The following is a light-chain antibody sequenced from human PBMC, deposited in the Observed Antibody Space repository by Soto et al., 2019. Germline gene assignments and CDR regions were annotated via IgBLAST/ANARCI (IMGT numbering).Light chain of an antibody. CDR2: DAV. J-gene: IGKJ1*01. CDR3: QQYDRSPWT. CDR1: QSLSSNY. Sequence: IELMQSPGTLSLSPGERATLSCRASQSLSSNYLAWYQQKSGQAPRLLIYDAVTRATGIPDRFSGSGSGTDFTLTISRLEPEDSAVYYCQQYDRSPWTFGQGTKVEIK. V-gene: IGKV3-20*01.